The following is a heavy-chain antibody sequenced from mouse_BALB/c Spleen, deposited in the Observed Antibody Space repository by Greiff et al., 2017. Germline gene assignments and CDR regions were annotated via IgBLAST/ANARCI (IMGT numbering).Heavy chain of an antibody. CDR1: GFSLTSYG. CDR2: IWAGGST. V-gene: IGHV2-9*02. J-gene: IGHJ3*01. CDR3: AREGGNYGAWFAY. Sequence: VQVVESGPGLVAPSQSLSITCTVSGFSLTSYGVHWVRQPPGKGLEWLGVIWAGGSTNYNSALMSRLSISKDNSKSQVFLKMNSLQTDDTAMYYCAREGGNYGAWFAYWGQGTLVTVSA. D-gene: IGHD2-1*01.